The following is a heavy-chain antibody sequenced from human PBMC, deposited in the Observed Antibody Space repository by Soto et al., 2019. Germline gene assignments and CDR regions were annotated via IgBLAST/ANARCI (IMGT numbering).Heavy chain of an antibody. CDR3: ARINKGYGTDS. J-gene: IGHJ4*02. Sequence: PSETLSLTCTVSGGSISSSSYYWGCIRRPPGKGLEWIASIDYTGNTFYNPSLTSRVTISVDTSKNQFSLKVTSVTAADTAVYYCARINKGYGTDSWGQGTLVTVSS. CDR2: IDYTGNT. CDR1: GGSISSSSYY. D-gene: IGHD5-18*01. V-gene: IGHV4-39*01.